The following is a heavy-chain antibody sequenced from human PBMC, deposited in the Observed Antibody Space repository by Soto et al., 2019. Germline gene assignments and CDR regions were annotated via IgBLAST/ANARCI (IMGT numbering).Heavy chain of an antibody. Sequence: PSETLSLTCTVSGGSISSGDYYWSWIRQPPGKGLEWIGYIYYSGSTYYNPSLKGRVTISVDTSKNQFSLKLGSVTAADTAVYYCARDYGVVAATPSWWFDPWGQGTLVTVSS. D-gene: IGHD2-15*01. V-gene: IGHV4-30-4*01. CDR2: IYYSGST. CDR3: ARDYGVVAATPSWWFDP. J-gene: IGHJ5*02. CDR1: GGSISSGDYY.